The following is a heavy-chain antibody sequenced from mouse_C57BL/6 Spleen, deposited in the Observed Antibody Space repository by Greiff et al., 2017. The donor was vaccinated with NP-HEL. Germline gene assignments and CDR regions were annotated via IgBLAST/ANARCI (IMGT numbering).Heavy chain of an antibody. CDR2: IHPNSGST. J-gene: IGHJ1*03. CDR1: GYTFTSYW. Sequence: QVQLQQPGAELVKPGASVKLSCKASGYTFTSYWMHWVKQRPGQGLEWIGMIHPNSGSTNYNEKFKSKATLTVDKSSSTAYMQRSSLTSEDSAVYYWAITTVGNWYFDVWGTGTTVTVSS. CDR3: AITTVGNWYFDV. V-gene: IGHV1-64*01. D-gene: IGHD1-1*01.